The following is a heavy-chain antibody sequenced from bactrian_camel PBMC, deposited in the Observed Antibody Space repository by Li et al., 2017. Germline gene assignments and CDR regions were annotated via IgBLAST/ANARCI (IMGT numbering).Heavy chain of an antibody. D-gene: IGHD1*01. Sequence: HVQLVESGGGSVQTGGSLRLSCVASGDTIGRYCMGWFRQIPDKEREGVANMHTGRGWTYYADSVKGRFTISRDNAKSTVYLQMSDLKPEDTAVYYCATYETAIQAVGWRTGYNLRVRDGCQGTQVTVS. V-gene: IGHV3S1*01. J-gene: IGHJ4*01. CDR2: MHTGRGWT. CDR1: GDTIGRYC.